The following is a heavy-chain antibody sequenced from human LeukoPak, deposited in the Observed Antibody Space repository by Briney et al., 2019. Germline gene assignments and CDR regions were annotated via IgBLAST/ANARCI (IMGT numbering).Heavy chain of an antibody. D-gene: IGHD7-27*01. Sequence: PSETLSLTCTVSGYSITDGHYWGWIRQTPGKGLEWIASMYHSGTTYYNFSLKSRVTVSVDTSKNQFSLRLRSVTAADRAFYYCVMGNGPWGYDTLDIWGQGTMVTVSS. V-gene: IGHV4-38-2*02. CDR3: VMGNGPWGYDTLDI. J-gene: IGHJ3*02. CDR2: MYHSGTT. CDR1: GYSITDGHY.